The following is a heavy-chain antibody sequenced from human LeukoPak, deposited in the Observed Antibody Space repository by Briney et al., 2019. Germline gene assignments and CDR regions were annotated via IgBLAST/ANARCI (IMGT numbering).Heavy chain of an antibody. CDR1: GFTFSSYW. Sequence: GGSLRLSCAASGFTFSSYWMSWVRQAPGKGLEWVANIKQDGSEKYYVDSVMGRFTISRDNAKNSLYLQMNSLRAEDTAVYYCARTRWLQLYYFDYWGQGTLVTVSS. CDR3: ARTRWLQLYYFDY. D-gene: IGHD5-24*01. CDR2: IKQDGSEK. J-gene: IGHJ4*02. V-gene: IGHV3-7*01.